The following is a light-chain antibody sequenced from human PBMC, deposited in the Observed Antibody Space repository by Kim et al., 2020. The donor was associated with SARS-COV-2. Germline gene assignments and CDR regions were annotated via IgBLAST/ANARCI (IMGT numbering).Light chain of an antibody. CDR1: QTVSNMY. J-gene: IGKJ2*01. V-gene: IGKV3-20*01. CDR3: QHCGTPPYT. CDR2: DAT. Sequence: LSPGERATLSCRTSQTVSNMYLAWYQHKPGQVPRLLVYDATRRATGIPDRFSGSGSGTEFSLTINGLEPEDFAVYDCQHCGTPPYTFGQGTKLEI.